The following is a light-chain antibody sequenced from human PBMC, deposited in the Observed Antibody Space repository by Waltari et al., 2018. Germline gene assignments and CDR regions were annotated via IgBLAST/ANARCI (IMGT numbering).Light chain of an antibody. CDR1: QSVSSN. Sequence: EIVMTQSPDTLSVSPGEGATLSCRASQSVSSNLAWYQQKPGQAPRLLIYGASTRDTGIPARCSGSGSGTEFALTISSLQPEDFALYYCQQYNDWPRTFGQGTKVEIK. V-gene: IGKV3D-15*01. CDR3: QQYNDWPRT. CDR2: GAS. J-gene: IGKJ1*01.